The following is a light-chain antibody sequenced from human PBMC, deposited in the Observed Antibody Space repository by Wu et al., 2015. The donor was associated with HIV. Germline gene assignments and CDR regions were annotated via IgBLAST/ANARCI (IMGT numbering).Light chain of an antibody. J-gene: IGKJ2*01. V-gene: IGKV3-15*01. CDR1: QSISAD. CDR3: QQYHNWPPKT. Sequence: EILMTQSPATLSVSPGERATLSCRASQSISADLAWYQQKPGQAPRLLIYGASTRATGIPARFSGSGSGTEFTLSISSMQSEDFAVYFCQQYHNWPPKTFGQGPRWRSN. CDR2: GAS.